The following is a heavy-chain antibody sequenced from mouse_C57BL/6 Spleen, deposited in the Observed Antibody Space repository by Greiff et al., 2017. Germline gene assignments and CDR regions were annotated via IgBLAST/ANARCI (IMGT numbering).Heavy chain of an antibody. CDR3: AREQPSYYYGSSLYAMDY. D-gene: IGHD1-1*01. CDR2: IWSGGST. Sequence: VQLQQSGPGLVQPSQSLSITCTVSGFSLTSSGVHWVRQSPGKGLEWLGVIWSGGSTDYNAAFISRLSISKDNSKSQVFFKMNSLQADDTAIYYCAREQPSYYYGSSLYAMDYWGQGTSVTVSS. CDR1: GFSLTSSG. V-gene: IGHV2-2*01. J-gene: IGHJ4*01.